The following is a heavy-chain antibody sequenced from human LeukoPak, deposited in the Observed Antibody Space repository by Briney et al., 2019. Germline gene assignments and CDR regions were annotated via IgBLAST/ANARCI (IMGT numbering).Heavy chain of an antibody. CDR3: AKGRYYDSSGFPPWYFDY. J-gene: IGHJ4*02. D-gene: IGHD3-22*01. CDR2: ISYDGSNK. CDR1: GFTFSSYG. V-gene: IGHV3-30*18. Sequence: GGSLRLSCAASGFTFSSYGMHWVRQAPGKGLEWVAVISYDGSNKYYADSVKGRFTISRDNSKNTLYLQMNSLRAEDTAVYYCAKGRYYDSSGFPPWYFDYWGQGTLVTVSS.